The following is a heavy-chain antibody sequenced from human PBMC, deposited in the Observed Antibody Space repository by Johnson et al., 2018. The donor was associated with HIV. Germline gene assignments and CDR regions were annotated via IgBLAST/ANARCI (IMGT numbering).Heavy chain of an antibody. V-gene: IGHV3-11*05. CDR1: GFSFSDYY. D-gene: IGHD2-15*01. Sequence: QMLLVESGGGVVQPGRSLRLSCAASGFSFSDYYMSWIRQAPGKGLEWVSSIGYSASDTYYADSVKGRFTISRDNSNSRLYLQMNSLRAEDTAIYYCEGYCSGGACYSGVSAFDVWGHGTMVTVSS. J-gene: IGHJ3*01. CDR2: IGYSASDT. CDR3: EGYCSGGACYSGVSAFDV.